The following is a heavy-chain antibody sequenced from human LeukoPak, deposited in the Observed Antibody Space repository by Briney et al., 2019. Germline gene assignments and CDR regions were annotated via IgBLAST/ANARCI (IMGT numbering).Heavy chain of an antibody. J-gene: IGHJ5*02. V-gene: IGHV4-59*01. Sequence: PSETLSLTCTVSGGSIGTYFWNWIRQPPGKGLEWIGYVYYNGNTNYNPSLKSRLTISVDTSKNQFSLKLTSVTAADTAVYYCVRDRAAAGGWLDPWGQGALVTVSS. D-gene: IGHD6-13*01. CDR1: GGSIGTYF. CDR2: VYYNGNT. CDR3: VRDRAAAGGWLDP.